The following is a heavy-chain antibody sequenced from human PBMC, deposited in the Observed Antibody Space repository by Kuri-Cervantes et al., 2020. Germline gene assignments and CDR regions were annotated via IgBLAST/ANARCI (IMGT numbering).Heavy chain of an antibody. D-gene: IGHD3-10*01. CDR3: ARHGGSGSYYDFDY. J-gene: IGHJ4*02. Sequence: SETLSLTCTVSGGSISSYYWSWIRQPPGKGLEWIGYIYYSGSTNYNPSLKSRVTISVDTSRNQFSLKLSTVTAADTAVYYCARHGGSGSYYDFDYWGRGILVAVSS. CDR1: GGSISSYY. V-gene: IGHV4-59*08. CDR2: IYYSGST.